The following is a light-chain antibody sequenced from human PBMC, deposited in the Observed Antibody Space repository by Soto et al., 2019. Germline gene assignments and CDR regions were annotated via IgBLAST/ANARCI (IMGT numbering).Light chain of an antibody. CDR3: QHLNSYPRALS. CDR1: QGISSH. CDR2: AAS. V-gene: IGKV1-9*01. J-gene: IGKJ4*01. Sequence: DIQLTQSPAFLSASLGDRVTISCRASQGISSHLAWYQQKPGKAPELLLYAASTLQSGVPSRFSGSGSGTEFTLTISSLQPEDFATYFCQHLNSYPRALSFGGGTKVEIK.